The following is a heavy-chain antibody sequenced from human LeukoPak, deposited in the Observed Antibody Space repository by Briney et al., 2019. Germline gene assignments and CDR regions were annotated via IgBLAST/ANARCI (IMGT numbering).Heavy chain of an antibody. CDR1: GYTFTGYS. V-gene: IGHV1-2*02. D-gene: IGHD2-2*01. CDR3: ARVGVEGASCYDY. CDR2: INPNSGVT. Sequence: GASVKVSCKASGYTFTGYSMHWVRQAPGQGLEWMGWINPNSGVTNYAQKFQGRVTMTRDTSISTAHMELGSLRSDDTAVYYCARVGVEGASCYDYWGQGTLVTVSS. J-gene: IGHJ4*02.